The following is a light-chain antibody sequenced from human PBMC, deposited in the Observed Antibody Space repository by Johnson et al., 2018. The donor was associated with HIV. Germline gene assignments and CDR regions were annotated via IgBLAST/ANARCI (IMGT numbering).Light chain of an antibody. J-gene: IGLJ1*01. CDR2: DNN. V-gene: IGLV1-51*01. Sequence: QSVLTQPPSVSAAPGQKVTISCSGSTSNIGNNYVSWYQQLPGTAPKLLIYDNNKRPSGIPDRFSGSKSGTSATLGITGLQTGDEADDYYGTWDSSRRSGFFGTGTNVSVL. CDR3: GTWDSSRRSGF. CDR1: TSNIGNNY.